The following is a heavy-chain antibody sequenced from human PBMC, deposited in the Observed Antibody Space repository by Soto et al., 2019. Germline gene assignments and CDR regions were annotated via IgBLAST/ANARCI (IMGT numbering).Heavy chain of an antibody. CDR1: GLTFSDHA. CDR2: ISDSVHGA. Sequence: PGGSLRLSCEASGLTFSDHAMSWGRRAPGKGLEWVAAISDSVHGAVYADSVKGRFTISRDNSKNTLYLQMNSLRGEDTGLYYCAGDPGSACSARFFDFWGQGTVVTVSS. J-gene: IGHJ4*02. V-gene: IGHV3-23*01. CDR3: AGDPGSACSARFFDF. D-gene: IGHD3-3*01.